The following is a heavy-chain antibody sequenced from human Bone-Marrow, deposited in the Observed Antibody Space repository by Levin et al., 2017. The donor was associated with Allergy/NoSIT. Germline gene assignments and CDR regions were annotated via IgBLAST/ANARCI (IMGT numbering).Heavy chain of an antibody. J-gene: IGHJ4*02. CDR2: IWYDGSNQ. D-gene: IGHD5-12*01. CDR3: GRDPPGSGFAFDF. CDR1: GFTFNTHA. V-gene: IGHV3-33*01. Sequence: PGGSLRLSCVASGFTFNTHAMHWVRQAPGKGLEWVAFIWYDGSNQHYADSVKGRFTISRDNSKMTVYLQMNSLRVEDTAVYYCGRDPPGSGFAFDFWGQGTLVTVSS.